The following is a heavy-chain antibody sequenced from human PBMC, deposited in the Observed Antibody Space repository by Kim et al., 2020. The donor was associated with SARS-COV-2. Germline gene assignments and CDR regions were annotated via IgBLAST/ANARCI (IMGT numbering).Heavy chain of an antibody. V-gene: IGHV1-18*01. Sequence: TRYAEKVQGRVTLTIDTSTNTAYLELRGLRFDDTGMYYCARDDGDYAIFDYWGQGTLVTISS. CDR2: T. CDR3: ARDDGDYAIFDY. J-gene: IGHJ4*02. D-gene: IGHD4-17*01.